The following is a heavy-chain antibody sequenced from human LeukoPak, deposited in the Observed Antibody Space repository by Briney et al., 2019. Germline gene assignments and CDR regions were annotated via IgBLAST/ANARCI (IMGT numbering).Heavy chain of an antibody. CDR2: IYYSGST. CDR1: GGSISSGGYY. Sequence: SETLSLTCTVSGGSISSGGYYWSWIRQHPGKGLEWIGYIYYSGSTYYNPSLKSRVTISVDTSKNQFSLKLSSVTAADTAVYYCARRAYSSSWGFDYWGQGTLVTVSS. V-gene: IGHV4-31*03. D-gene: IGHD6-13*01. CDR3: ARRAYSSSWGFDY. J-gene: IGHJ4*02.